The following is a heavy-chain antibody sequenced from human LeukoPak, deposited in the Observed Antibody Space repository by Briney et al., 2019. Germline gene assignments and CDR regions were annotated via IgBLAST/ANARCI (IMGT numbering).Heavy chain of an antibody. CDR2: ISYDGSNK. V-gene: IGHV3-30*18. D-gene: IGHD6-13*01. CDR3: AKDKQVSRWYRPYFDY. Sequence: PGGSLRLSCAASGFTFSSYGMHWVRQAPGKGLEWVAVISYDGSNKYYADSVKGRFTISRDNSKNTLYLQMNSLRAEDTAVYYCAKDKQVSRWYRPYFDYWGQGTLVTVSS. CDR1: GFTFSSYG. J-gene: IGHJ4*02.